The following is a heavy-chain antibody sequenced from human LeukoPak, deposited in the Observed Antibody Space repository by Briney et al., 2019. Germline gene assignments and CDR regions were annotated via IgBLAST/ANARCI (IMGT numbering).Heavy chain of an antibody. CDR2: IYYSGST. D-gene: IGHD3-16*02. J-gene: IGHJ4*02. V-gene: IGHV4-59*01. CDR3: ARYVWGSYPTFEDY. Sequence: SETLSLTCTVSGGSISSYYWSWIRQPPGKGLEWLGYIYYSGSTNYNPSLKSRVTISVDTSKNQFSLKLSSVTAADTAVYYCARYVWGSYPTFEDYWGQGTLVTVSS. CDR1: GGSISSYY.